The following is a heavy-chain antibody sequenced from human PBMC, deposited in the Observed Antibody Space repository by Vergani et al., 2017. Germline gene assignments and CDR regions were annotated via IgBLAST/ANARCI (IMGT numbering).Heavy chain of an antibody. J-gene: IGHJ4*02. CDR3: AKDPENTMIVVPWYFDY. V-gene: IGHV3-23*01. CDR2: ISGSGGST. Sequence: TASGFTFSSYAMSWVRQAPGKGLEWVSAISGSGGSTYYADSVKGRFTISRDNSKNTLYLQMNSLRAEDTAVYYCAKDPENTMIVVPWYFDYWGQGTLVTVSS. CDR1: GFTFSSYA. D-gene: IGHD3-22*01.